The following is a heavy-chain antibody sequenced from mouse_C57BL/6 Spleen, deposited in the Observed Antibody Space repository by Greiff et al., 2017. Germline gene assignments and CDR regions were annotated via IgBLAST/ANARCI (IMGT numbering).Heavy chain of an antibody. CDR2: ISYDGSN. D-gene: IGHD1-1*01. V-gene: IGHV3-6*01. CDR1: GYSITSGYY. Sequence: EVQLQQSGPGLVKPSQSLSLTCSVTGYSITSGYYWNWIRQFPGNKLEWMGYISYDGSNNYNPSLKNRISITRDTSKNQFFLKLNSVTTEDTATYYCARRATVVDPWFAYWGQGTLVTVSA. J-gene: IGHJ3*01. CDR3: ARRATVVDPWFAY.